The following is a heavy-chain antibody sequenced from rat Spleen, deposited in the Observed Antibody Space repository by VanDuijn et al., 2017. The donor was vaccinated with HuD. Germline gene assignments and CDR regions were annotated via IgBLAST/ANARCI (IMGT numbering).Heavy chain of an antibody. V-gene: IGHV5-29*01. CDR3: VRQGYLRDWYFDF. CDR2: ISYDGYIT. Sequence: EVQLVESGGGLVQPGTSLKLSCVASGFTFNNYGMAWVRQAPTKGLEWVAIISYDGYITYYRDSVKGRFTISRDNGKTTLYLEMDSLRSEDMATYYCVRQGYLRDWYFDFWGPGTMVTVSS. D-gene: IGHD2-5*01. J-gene: IGHJ1*01. CDR1: GFTFNNYG.